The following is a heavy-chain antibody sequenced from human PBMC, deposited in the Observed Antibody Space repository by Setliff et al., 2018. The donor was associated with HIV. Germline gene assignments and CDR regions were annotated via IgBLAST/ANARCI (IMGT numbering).Heavy chain of an antibody. V-gene: IGHV4-59*11. CDR2: IYYTGST. CDR3: AREFTSVAGTRPPFDP. CDR1: GGSISSHY. Sequence: PSETLSLTCTVSGGSISSHYWSWIRQPPGKGLEWIGYIYYTGSTNYNPSLKSRVTISVDTSKNQFSLKLSSVTAADTAVYYCAREFTSVAGTRPPFDPWGQGTLVTVSS. D-gene: IGHD6-19*01. J-gene: IGHJ5*02.